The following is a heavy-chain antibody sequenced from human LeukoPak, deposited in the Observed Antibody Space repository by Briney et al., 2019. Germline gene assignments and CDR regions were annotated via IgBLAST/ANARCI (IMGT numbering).Heavy chain of an antibody. CDR1: GFTFSSYK. CDR2: ISSSSTYI. V-gene: IGHV3-21*01. CDR3: VRVRDIVATILDAFDI. D-gene: IGHD5-12*01. J-gene: IGHJ3*02. Sequence: GGSLRLSCAASGFTFSSYKMHWVRQAPGKGLEWVSCISSSSTYIYYADSVKGRFTISRDNAKKSLYLQMNSLRADDTAVYYCVRVRDIVATILDAFDIWGQGTVVTVSS.